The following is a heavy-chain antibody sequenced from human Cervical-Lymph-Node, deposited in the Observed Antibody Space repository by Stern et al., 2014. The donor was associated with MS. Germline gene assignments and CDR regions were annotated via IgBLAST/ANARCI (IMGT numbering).Heavy chain of an antibody. Sequence: QLQLQESGPGLVKPSQTLSLTCTVSGSSISSGGYYWSWIRQHPGKGLEWIGDTYYSRSPYYNPPSKRRLTISVDTSKNQFSLKLSSVTAADTAVYYCARDLRYYYDSSGYYYRWFDPWGQRTLVTVSS. CDR3: ARDLRYYYDSSGYYYRWFDP. CDR2: TYYSRSP. J-gene: IGHJ5*02. V-gene: IGHV4-31*03. D-gene: IGHD3-22*01. CDR1: GSSISSGGYY.